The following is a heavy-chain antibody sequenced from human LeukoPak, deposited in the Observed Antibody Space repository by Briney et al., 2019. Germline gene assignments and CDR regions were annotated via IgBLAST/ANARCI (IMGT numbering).Heavy chain of an antibody. CDR3: ARVRGAVQTFDY. CDR1: GGTFSSYA. Sequence: ASVKVSCKVSGGTFSSYAISWVRQAPGQGLEWMGGIIPIFGTANYAQKFQGRVTITADESTSTAYMELSSLRSEDTAVYYCARVRGAVQTFDYWGQGTLVTVSS. V-gene: IGHV1-69*13. CDR2: IIPIFGTA. D-gene: IGHD6-19*01. J-gene: IGHJ4*02.